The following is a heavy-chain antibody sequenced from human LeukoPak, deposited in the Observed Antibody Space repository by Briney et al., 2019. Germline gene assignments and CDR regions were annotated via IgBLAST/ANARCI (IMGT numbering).Heavy chain of an antibody. CDR2: IYHSGST. V-gene: IGHV4-34*01. CDR1: SGSFSGYY. J-gene: IGHJ4*02. CDR3: VRGFATMVRGVVLDF. Sequence: PSETLSLTCAVYSGSFSGYYWSWIRKPTGKGLEWIGEIYHSGSTNYNPSLKRRVTISVDTSKNQFSLKLSSVTAADTAVYYCVRGFATMVRGVVLDFWGQGTLVTVSS. D-gene: IGHD3-10*01.